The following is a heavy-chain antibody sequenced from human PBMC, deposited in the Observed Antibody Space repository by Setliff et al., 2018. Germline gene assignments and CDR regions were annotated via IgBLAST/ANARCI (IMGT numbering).Heavy chain of an antibody. V-gene: IGHV4-59*08. J-gene: IGHJ4*02. CDR2: IYYSGST. CDR1: GGSISSYY. Sequence: PSETLSLTCIVSGGSISSYYWSWIRQPPGKGLEWIGYIYYSGSTNYNPSLKNRVTISIDTSKKQFSLNLSSVTAADTAVYYCARTGTYRYFDYWGQGTRVTVSS. CDR3: ARTGTYRYFDY. D-gene: IGHD1-1*01.